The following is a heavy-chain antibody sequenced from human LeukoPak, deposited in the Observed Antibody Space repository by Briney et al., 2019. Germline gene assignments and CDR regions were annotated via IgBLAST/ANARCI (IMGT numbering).Heavy chain of an antibody. CDR1: GFTFSSYS. CDR2: ISSSSSTI. CDR3: ARVDCSGGSCYSSLDY. J-gene: IGHJ4*02. Sequence: GGSLRLSCAASGFTFSSYSMNWVRQAPGKGLEWISYISSSSSTIYYADSVKGRFTIFGDNAKNSLFLQMDSLTVEDTAVYYCARVDCSGGSCYSSLDYWGQGTLITVSS. V-gene: IGHV3-48*01. D-gene: IGHD2-15*01.